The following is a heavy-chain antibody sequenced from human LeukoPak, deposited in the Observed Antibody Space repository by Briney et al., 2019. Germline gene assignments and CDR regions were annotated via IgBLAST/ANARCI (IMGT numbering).Heavy chain of an antibody. J-gene: IGHJ2*01. CDR1: GFTFSSYW. V-gene: IGHV3-30*02. D-gene: IGHD4-23*01. CDR3: AKDKFTVVTPRGYFDL. CDR2: MHYDESNE. Sequence: QPGGSLRLSCAASGFTFSSYWMSWVRQAPGKGLEWVAFMHYDESNEYYADSVKGRFTISRDNSKNSLYLQLNSLRPEDTALYYCAKDKFTVVTPRGYFDLWGRGTLVTVSS.